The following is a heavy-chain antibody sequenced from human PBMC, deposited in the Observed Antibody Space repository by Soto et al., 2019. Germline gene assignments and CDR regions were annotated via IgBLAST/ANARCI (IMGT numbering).Heavy chain of an antibody. Sequence: ASVKVSCKASGYTFTSYGISWVRQAPGQGLEWMGWISAYNLKTNYEQKVQGRVTMTIETSTSTAYMELRSLRSDDTAVYYCAGSLIAAAGRFDAFDIWGQGTMVTVSS. CDR2: ISAYNLKT. V-gene: IGHV1-18*01. J-gene: IGHJ3*02. CDR1: GYTFTSYG. D-gene: IGHD6-13*01. CDR3: AGSLIAAAGRFDAFDI.